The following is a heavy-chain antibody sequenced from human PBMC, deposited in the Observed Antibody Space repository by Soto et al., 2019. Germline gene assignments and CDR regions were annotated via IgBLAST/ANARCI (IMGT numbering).Heavy chain of an antibody. Sequence: GGSLRLSCAASGFTFSNAWVNWVRQAPGKGLEWVGRIKSKTDGGTTDYAAPVKGRFTISRDDSKNTLYLQMNSLKTEDTAVYYCTTDLRGSGSSFDYWGQGTLVTVSS. D-gene: IGHD3-10*01. V-gene: IGHV3-15*07. CDR1: GFTFSNAW. J-gene: IGHJ4*02. CDR2: IKSKTDGGTT. CDR3: TTDLRGSGSSFDY.